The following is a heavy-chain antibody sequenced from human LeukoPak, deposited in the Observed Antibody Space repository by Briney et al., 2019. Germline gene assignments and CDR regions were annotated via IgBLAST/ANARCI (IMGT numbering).Heavy chain of an antibody. CDR3: ASAPSPVVTLFTFDY. Sequence: SQTLSLTCTVSGGSISSGDYSWSWIPQPPGKGLEWVGYIYHSGNTYYNPSLKMRVTISVDGSKNQFSLKLSSVTAADTAVYYCASAPSPVVTLFTFDYWGQGTVVTVSS. V-gene: IGHV4-30-2*01. CDR2: IYHSGNT. D-gene: IGHD4-23*01. J-gene: IGHJ4*02. CDR1: GGSISSGDYS.